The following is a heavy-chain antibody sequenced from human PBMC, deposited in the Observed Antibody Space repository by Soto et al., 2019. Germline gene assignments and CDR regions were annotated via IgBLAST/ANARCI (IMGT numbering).Heavy chain of an antibody. CDR2: INHSGST. CDR3: ARGGAENWFDP. Sequence: QVQLQQWGAGLLKPSETLSLTCAVYGGSFSGYYWSWIRQPPGKGLEWIGEINHSGSTNYNPSLKRXXTXSXGTSKNPFSLKLSSVTAADTAVYYCARGGAENWFDPWGQGTLVTVSS. V-gene: IGHV4-34*01. CDR1: GGSFSGYY. J-gene: IGHJ5*02.